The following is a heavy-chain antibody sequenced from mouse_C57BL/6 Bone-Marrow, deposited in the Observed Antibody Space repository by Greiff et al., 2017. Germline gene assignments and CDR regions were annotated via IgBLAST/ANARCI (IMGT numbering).Heavy chain of an antibody. CDR3: TTTYDYDDGFAY. D-gene: IGHD2-4*01. CDR1: GFNIKDDY. Sequence: VQLQQSGAELVRPGASVKLSCTASGFNIKDDYMHWVKQRPEQGLEWIGWIDPENGDTEYASKFQGKATITADTSSNTAYLQLSSLTSEDTAVYYCTTTYDYDDGFAYWAKGLWSLSLQ. CDR2: IDPENGDT. V-gene: IGHV14-4*01. J-gene: IGHJ3*01.